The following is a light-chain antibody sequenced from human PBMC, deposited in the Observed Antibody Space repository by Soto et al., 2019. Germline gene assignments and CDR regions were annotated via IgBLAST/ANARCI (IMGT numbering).Light chain of an antibody. CDR3: QQYSTYSPYT. J-gene: IGKJ2*01. CDR1: QSISSW. Sequence: DIQVTQYPSTLSASVGDRVTITCRASQSISSWLAWHQQKLGQAPTLLIYEASSLASGVPSRFSGSGSGTEFILAISSLQPDDFATYYCQQYSTYSPYTFGQGTQLEFK. V-gene: IGKV1-5*03. CDR2: EAS.